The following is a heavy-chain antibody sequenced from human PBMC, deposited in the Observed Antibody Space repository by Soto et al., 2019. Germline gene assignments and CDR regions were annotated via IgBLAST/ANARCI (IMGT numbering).Heavy chain of an antibody. V-gene: IGHV4-39*01. CDR1: GGSISSNSYY. CDR3: ARHKGGYYSGVDV. D-gene: IGHD3-16*01. CDR2: IYYSGTT. J-gene: IGHJ6*02. Sequence: QLQLQESGPGLVKPSETLSLTCTVSGGSISSNSYYWAWIRQPPGKGLEWIGNIYYSGTTYYNPSLKSRVTISVATSKNQFSLKLSSVTAADTAVYYCARHKGGYYSGVDVWGQGTTVTVSS.